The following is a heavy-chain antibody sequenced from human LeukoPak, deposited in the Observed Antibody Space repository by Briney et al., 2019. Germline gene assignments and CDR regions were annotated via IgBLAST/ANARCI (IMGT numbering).Heavy chain of an antibody. CDR2: IYYSGST. D-gene: IGHD6-19*01. CDR3: ARVVAVAGTYYYYYMDV. CDR1: GGSISSYY. Sequence: SETLSLTCTVSGGSISSYYWSWIRQPPGKGLEWIGYIYYSGSTNYNPSLKSRVTISVDTSKNQFSLKLSSATAADTAVYHCARVVAVAGTYYYYYMDVWGKGTTVTVSS. V-gene: IGHV4-59*01. J-gene: IGHJ6*03.